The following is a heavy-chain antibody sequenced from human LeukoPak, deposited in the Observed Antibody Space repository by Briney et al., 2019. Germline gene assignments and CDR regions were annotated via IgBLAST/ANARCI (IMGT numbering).Heavy chain of an antibody. V-gene: IGHV3-53*01. CDR2: IYSGGST. D-gene: IGHD4-23*01. J-gene: IGHJ6*02. CDR3: ARGGVTVVTPPGRRYYYYYGMDV. CDR1: GFTVSSNY. Sequence: PGGSLRLSCAASGFTVSSNYMSWVRQAPGKGLEWVSVIYSGGSTYYADSVKGRFTISRDNSKNTLYLQMNSLRAEDTAVYYCARGGVTVVTPPGRRYYYYYGMDVWGQGTTVTVSS.